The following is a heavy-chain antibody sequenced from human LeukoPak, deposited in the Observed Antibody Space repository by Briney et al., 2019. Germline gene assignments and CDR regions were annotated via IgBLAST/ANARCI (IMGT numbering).Heavy chain of an antibody. CDR2: MHHSGRT. CDR3: ARAQEGCSRASCYLEP. CDR1: GASISSTNW. V-gene: IGHV4-4*02. Sequence: KPSGTLSLTCAIPGASISSTNWWIWVRQPPGKGLEWIGEMHHSGRTNYNPSLKSRITISVDKSKNQVSLRLNSVAAADTALYYCARAQEGCSRASCYLEPWGQGTLVTVSS. D-gene: IGHD2-2*01. J-gene: IGHJ5*02.